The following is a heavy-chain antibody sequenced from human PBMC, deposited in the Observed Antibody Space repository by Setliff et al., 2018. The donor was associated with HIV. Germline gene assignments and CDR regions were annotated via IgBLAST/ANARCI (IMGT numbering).Heavy chain of an antibody. Sequence: GGSLRLSCEGSGFTFKNYAMHWVRQPPGKGLEWVSGITWKSGVLGYAASVKGRFTISRDNAKNSLYLQMNSLRAEDTALYYCARDLYYYDSSGYRAWGQGTLVTISS. J-gene: IGHJ5*02. D-gene: IGHD3-22*01. V-gene: IGHV3-9*01. CDR1: GFTFKNYA. CDR3: ARDLYYYDSSGYRA. CDR2: ITWKSGVL.